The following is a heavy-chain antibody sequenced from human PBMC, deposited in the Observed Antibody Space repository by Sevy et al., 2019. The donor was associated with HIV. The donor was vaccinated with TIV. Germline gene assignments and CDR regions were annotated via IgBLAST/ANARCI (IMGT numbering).Heavy chain of an antibody. J-gene: IGHJ4*02. D-gene: IGHD1-26*01. CDR1: GGSITSLY. Sequence: SETLSLTCTVSGGSITSLYWNWIRQPPGKGLEWIANIYYNGHINYNPSLKGRFTLSLDTSKNQFSLRLSSVTAADTAMYYCAGENAWGRGYSWGQGTLVTVS. CDR3: AGENAWGRGYS. V-gene: IGHV4-59*08. CDR2: IYYNGHI.